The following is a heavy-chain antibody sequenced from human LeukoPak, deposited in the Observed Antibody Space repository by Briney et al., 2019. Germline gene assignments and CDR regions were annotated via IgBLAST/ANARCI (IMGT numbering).Heavy chain of an antibody. CDR1: GGSISSYY. CDR3: ARGRVYNNNWFGP. D-gene: IGHD1-1*01. Sequence: SETLSLTCTVSGGSISSYYWSWIRQPPGKGLEWIGYIYYSGSTNYNPSLKSRVTISVDTSKNQFSLKLSSVTAADTAVYYCARGRVYNNNWFGPWGQGTLVTVSS. CDR2: IYYSGST. V-gene: IGHV4-59*12. J-gene: IGHJ5*02.